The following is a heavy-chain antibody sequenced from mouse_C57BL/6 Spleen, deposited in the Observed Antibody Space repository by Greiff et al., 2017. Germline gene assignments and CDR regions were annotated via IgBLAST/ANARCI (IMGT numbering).Heavy chain of an antibody. D-gene: IGHD1-1*01. J-gene: IGHJ4*01. CDR2: IYPRSGNS. V-gene: IGHV1-81*01. Sequence: VKLMESGAELARPGASVKLSCKASGYTFTSYGLSWVQQRTGQGLEWIGEIYPRSGNSYYNEKFKGKATLTADKSSSTAYMELRRLTSEDSAVYFCEREGITTVVATDYYAMDYWGQGTSVTVSS. CDR3: EREGITTVVATDYYAMDY. CDR1: GYTFTSYG.